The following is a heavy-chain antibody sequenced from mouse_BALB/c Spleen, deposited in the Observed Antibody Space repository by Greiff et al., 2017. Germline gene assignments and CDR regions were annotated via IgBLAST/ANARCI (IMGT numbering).Heavy chain of an antibody. V-gene: IGHV3-6*02. CDR3: AREGFGLYDFDY. CDR2: ISYDGSN. Sequence: EVQLQESGPGLVKPSQSLSLTCSVTGYSITSGYYWNWIRQFPGNKLEWMGYISYDGSNNYNPSLKNRISITRDTSKNQFFLKLNSVTTEDTATYYCAREGFGLYDFDYWGQGTTLTVSS. J-gene: IGHJ2*01. CDR1: GYSITSGYY. D-gene: IGHD2-14*01.